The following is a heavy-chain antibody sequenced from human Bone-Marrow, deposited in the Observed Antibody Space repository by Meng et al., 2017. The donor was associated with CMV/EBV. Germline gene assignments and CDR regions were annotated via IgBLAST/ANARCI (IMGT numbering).Heavy chain of an antibody. CDR3: ARDCSGGGCSGAFDI. CDR2: IKQDGSEK. V-gene: IGHV3-7*01. J-gene: IGHJ3*02. Sequence: GGSLRLSCAASGFTFSSYWMSWVRQAPGKGLEWVANIKQDGSEKYYVDSVKGRFSISRDNAKNSLYLQMNSLRAEDTAVYYCARDCSGGGCSGAFDIWGQGTMVTVSS. CDR1: GFTFSSYW. D-gene: IGHD2-15*01.